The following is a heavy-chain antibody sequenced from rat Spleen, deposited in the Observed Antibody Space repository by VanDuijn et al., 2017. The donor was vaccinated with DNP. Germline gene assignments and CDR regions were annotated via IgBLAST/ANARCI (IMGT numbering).Heavy chain of an antibody. CDR3: TSNPLIRTAVPFDY. J-gene: IGHJ2*01. D-gene: IGHD3-8*01. V-gene: IGHV5-17*01. CDR2: IIYDGYST. CDR1: GFTFSDYA. Sequence: EVQLVESGGGLVQPGRSLKLSCAASGFTFSDYAMAWVRQAPKKGLEWVATIIYDGYSTYYRDSVKGRFSISRENAKSTLYLKVNSLRSEDTATYVGTSNPLIRTAVPFDYWGQGVMVTVSA.